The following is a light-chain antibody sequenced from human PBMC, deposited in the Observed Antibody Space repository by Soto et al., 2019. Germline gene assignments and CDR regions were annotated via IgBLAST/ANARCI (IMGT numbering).Light chain of an antibody. Sequence: QPVLTQPPSASGSPGQSVTISCTGTSSDVGGYNYVSWYQQHPGKAPKLMIYEVSKRPSGVPDRFSGSQSGNTASLTVSGLQAEDEADYYCSSYAGTNSVVFGGGTKLTVL. J-gene: IGLJ2*01. V-gene: IGLV2-8*01. CDR2: EVS. CDR1: SSDVGGYNY. CDR3: SSYAGTNSVV.